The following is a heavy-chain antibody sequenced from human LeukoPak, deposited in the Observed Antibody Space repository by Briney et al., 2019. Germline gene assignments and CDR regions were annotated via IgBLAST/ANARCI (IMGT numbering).Heavy chain of an antibody. V-gene: IGHV1-2*02. Sequence: ASVKVSCKASGYTFTGYYMHWVRQAPGQGLEWMGWINPNSGGTNYAQKFQGRVTMTRDMSTSTVYMELSSLRSEDTAVYYCARVEMAPHSWTPNDAFDIWGQGTMVTVSS. D-gene: IGHD5-24*01. J-gene: IGHJ3*02. CDR1: GYTFTGYY. CDR2: INPNSGGT. CDR3: ARVEMAPHSWTPNDAFDI.